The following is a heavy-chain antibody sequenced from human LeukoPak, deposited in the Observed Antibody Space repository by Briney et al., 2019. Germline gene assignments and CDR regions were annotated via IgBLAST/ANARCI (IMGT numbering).Heavy chain of an antibody. V-gene: IGHV1-2*02. Sequence: ASVKVSCKASGYTFTSYGISWVRQAPGQGLEWMGWINPNSGGTNYAQKFQGRVTMTRDTSISTAYMELSRLRSDDTAVYYCASFLFPRYCSSTGCYSMEGEFDYWGQGTLVTVSS. CDR2: INPNSGGT. J-gene: IGHJ4*02. D-gene: IGHD2-2*01. CDR3: ASFLFPRYCSSTGCYSMEGEFDY. CDR1: GYTFTSYG.